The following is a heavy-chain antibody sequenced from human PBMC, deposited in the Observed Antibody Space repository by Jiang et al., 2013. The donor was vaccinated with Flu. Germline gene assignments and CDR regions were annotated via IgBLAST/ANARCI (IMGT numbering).Heavy chain of an antibody. CDR2: IIPILGIA. CDR1: GGTFSSYT. J-gene: IGHJ4*02. D-gene: IGHD5-24*01. CDR3: ATDKTTDGYNGGGFDY. V-gene: IGHV1-69*02. Sequence: GAEVKKPGSSVKVSCKASGGTFSSYTISWVRQAPGQGLEWMGRIIPILGIANYAQKFQGRVTITADKSTSTAYMELSSLRSEDTAVYYCATDKTTDGYNGGGFDYWGQGTLVTVSS.